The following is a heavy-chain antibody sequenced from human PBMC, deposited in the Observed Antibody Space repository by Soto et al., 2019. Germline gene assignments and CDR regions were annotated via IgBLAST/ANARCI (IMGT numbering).Heavy chain of an antibody. D-gene: IGHD4-17*01. CDR1: GFTFSSYA. Sequence: GGSLRLSCAASGFTFSSYAMSWVRQAPGKGLEWVSAISGSGGSTYYADSVKGRFTISRDNSKNTLYLQMNSLRAEDTAVYYCAKDRDYGDYGAGFDYWGQGTLVTVSS. J-gene: IGHJ4*02. V-gene: IGHV3-23*01. CDR2: ISGSGGST. CDR3: AKDRDYGDYGAGFDY.